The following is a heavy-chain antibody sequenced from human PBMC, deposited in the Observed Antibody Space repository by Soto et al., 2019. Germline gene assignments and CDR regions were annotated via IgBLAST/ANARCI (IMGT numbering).Heavy chain of an antibody. D-gene: IGHD6-13*01. CDR1: GGSFSGYY. V-gene: IGHV4-34*01. CDR2: INHSGST. Sequence: ETLSLTCAVYGGSFSGYYWSWIRQPPGKGLEWIGEINHSGSTNYNPSLKSRVTISVDTSKNQFSLKLSSVTAADTAVYYCARGHGYSSSWSGLDYWGQGTLVTVSS. CDR3: ARGHGYSSSWSGLDY. J-gene: IGHJ4*02.